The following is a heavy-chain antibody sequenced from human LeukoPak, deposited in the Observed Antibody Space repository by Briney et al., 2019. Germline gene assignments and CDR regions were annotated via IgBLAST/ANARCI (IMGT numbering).Heavy chain of an antibody. CDR3: ARDRGEWEAEFDY. CDR2: ISSNGGST. J-gene: IGHJ4*02. Sequence: GGSLRLSCAASGFTFSSYGMHWVRQAPGKGLEYVSAISSNGGSTYYANSVKGRFTISRDNSKNTLYLQMGSLRAEDMAVYYCARDRGEWEAEFDYWGQGTLVTVSS. D-gene: IGHD1-26*01. V-gene: IGHV3-64*01. CDR1: GFTFSSYG.